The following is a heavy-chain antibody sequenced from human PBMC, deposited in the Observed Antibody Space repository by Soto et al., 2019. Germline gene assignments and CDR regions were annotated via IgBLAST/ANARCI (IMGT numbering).Heavy chain of an antibody. Sequence: EVYLVESGGGVVRPGGSLRLSCAASGFGFDEYGMSWVRQGPGKGLEWVSGINRHGDSTGYADSVKGRFTISRDNAKNSLYPQMNGLRVEDTAFYYCARDHRWGYEYGDYGDSWGQGTLVTVSS. D-gene: IGHD4-17*01. V-gene: IGHV3-20*04. CDR1: GFGFDEYG. J-gene: IGHJ4*02. CDR3: ARDHRWGYEYGDYGDS. CDR2: INRHGDST.